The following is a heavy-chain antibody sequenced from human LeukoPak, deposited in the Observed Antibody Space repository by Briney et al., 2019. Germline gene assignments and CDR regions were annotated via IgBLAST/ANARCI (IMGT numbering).Heavy chain of an antibody. J-gene: IGHJ3*02. D-gene: IGHD3-10*01. CDR1: GYTFTGYY. Sequence: ASVKVSCKASGYTFTGYYIYWVRQAPGQGLEWMGRINPNSGGTNYAQKFQGRVTMTRDTSISTDYMELSRLRSDDTAAYYCARGYGSAHGGAFDIWGQGTMVTVSS. V-gene: IGHV1-2*06. CDR3: ARGYGSAHGGAFDI. CDR2: INPNSGGT.